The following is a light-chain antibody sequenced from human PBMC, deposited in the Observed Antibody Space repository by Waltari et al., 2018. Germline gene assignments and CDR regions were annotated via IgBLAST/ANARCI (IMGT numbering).Light chain of an antibody. CDR3: QKYVRLPVT. J-gene: IGKJ1*01. CDR1: QSVGKS. CDR2: DAS. V-gene: IGKV3-20*01. Sequence: EILLTLSPGTLSLCPGERATPSCRASQSVGKSLAWYQQKSGQAPRLLIYDASTRDSSIADRFSGSEFGTDFSLTISRLEPEDFGVYYCQKYVRLPVTFGQGTKVEIK.